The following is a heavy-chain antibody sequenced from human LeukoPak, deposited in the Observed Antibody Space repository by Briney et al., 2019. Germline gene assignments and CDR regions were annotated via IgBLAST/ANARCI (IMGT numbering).Heavy chain of an antibody. D-gene: IGHD2-2*02. J-gene: IGHJ6*02. V-gene: IGHV1-18*01. Sequence: ASAKVSCKASGYTFTSYGISWVRQAPGQGLEWMGWISAYNGNTNYAQKLQGRVTMTTDTSTSTAYMELRSLRSDDTAVYYCARAAIPSLYYYGMDVWGQGTTVTVSS. CDR2: ISAYNGNT. CDR1: GYTFTSYG. CDR3: ARAAIPSLYYYGMDV.